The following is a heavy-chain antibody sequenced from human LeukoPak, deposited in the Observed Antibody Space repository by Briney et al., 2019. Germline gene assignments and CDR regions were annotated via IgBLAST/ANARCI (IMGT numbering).Heavy chain of an antibody. D-gene: IGHD5-18*01. J-gene: IGHJ4*02. CDR2: ISSGGST. CDR3: ARAGGQLWFPD. V-gene: IGHV3-53*01. CDR1: GFAFVSYG. Sequence: GGSLRPSCAASGFAFVSYGMHWVRQAPGKGLEWVSVISSGGSTYYADSVKGRFTISRDNSKNTLYLQMNSLRADDTAVYYCARAGGQLWFPDWGQGTLVTVSS.